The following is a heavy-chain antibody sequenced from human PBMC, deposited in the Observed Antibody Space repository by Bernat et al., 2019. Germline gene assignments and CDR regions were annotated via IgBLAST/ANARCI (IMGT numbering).Heavy chain of an antibody. V-gene: IGHV1-2*02. CDR3: ARDISVAGPNDSFDI. Sequence: QVQLVQSGAEVKKPGASVKVSCKASGYTFTGYYIHWVRQAPRHGLEWMGWINPNSGATNYAQKFQGRVTMTRDTSISTAYMDLSRLRSDDTAVYYCARDISVAGPNDSFDIWGQGTMVTVSS. D-gene: IGHD6-19*01. CDR2: INPNSGAT. J-gene: IGHJ3*02. CDR1: GYTFTGYY.